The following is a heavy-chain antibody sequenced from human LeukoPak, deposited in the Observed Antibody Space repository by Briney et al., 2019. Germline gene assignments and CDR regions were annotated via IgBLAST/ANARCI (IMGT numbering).Heavy chain of an antibody. D-gene: IGHD1-1*01. CDR1: GFTFDDYA. CDR2: ISWNSGSI. V-gene: IGHV3-9*01. J-gene: IGHJ3*02. CDR3: AKDAEDAPVLPGAFDI. Sequence: GGSLRLSCAASGFTFDDYAMHWVRQAPGKGLEWVSGISWNSGSIGYADSVKGRFTISRDNAKNSLYLQMNSLRAEDTALYYCAKDAEDAPVLPGAFDIWGQGTMVTVSS.